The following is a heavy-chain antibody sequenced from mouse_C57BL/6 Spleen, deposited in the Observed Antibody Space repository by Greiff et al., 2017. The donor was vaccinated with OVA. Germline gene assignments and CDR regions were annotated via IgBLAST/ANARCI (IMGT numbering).Heavy chain of an antibody. CDR1: GYTFTNYW. J-gene: IGHJ2*01. Sequence: QVQLKESGAELVRPGTSVKMSCKASGYTFTNYWIGWAKQRPGHGLEWIGDIYPGGGYTNYNEKFKGKATLTADKSSSTAYMQFSSLTSEDSAIYYCARETGDRYFDYWGQGTTLTVSS. D-gene: IGHD3-3*01. CDR3: ARETGDRYFDY. V-gene: IGHV1-63*01. CDR2: IYPGGGYT.